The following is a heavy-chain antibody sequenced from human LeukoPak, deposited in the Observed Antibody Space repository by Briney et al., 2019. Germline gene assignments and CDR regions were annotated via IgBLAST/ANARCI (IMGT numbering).Heavy chain of an antibody. Sequence: GGSLRLSCAASGFTFSNYAMSWVRQAPGKGLEWVSAISDSGGATNYADSVKGRFTTSRDNSKNTLYLQMNSLRAEDTAVYYCAKRSCSGGSCNFVYWGQGALVTVSS. V-gene: IGHV3-23*01. CDR2: ISDSGGAT. CDR3: AKRSCSGGSCNFVY. CDR1: GFTFSNYA. J-gene: IGHJ4*02. D-gene: IGHD2-15*01.